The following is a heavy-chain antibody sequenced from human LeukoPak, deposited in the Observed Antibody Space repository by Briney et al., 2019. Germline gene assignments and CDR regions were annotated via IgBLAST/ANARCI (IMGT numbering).Heavy chain of an antibody. V-gene: IGHV3-48*01. CDR1: GFTFSSYS. Sequence: GGSLRLSCAASGFTFSSYSMNWVRQAPGKGLEWVSYISSSSSTICYADSVKGRFTISRDNSKNTLYLQMNSLRAEDTAVYYCAREAGTQDAFDIWGQGTMVTVSS. CDR2: ISSSSSTI. CDR3: AREAGTQDAFDI. J-gene: IGHJ3*02.